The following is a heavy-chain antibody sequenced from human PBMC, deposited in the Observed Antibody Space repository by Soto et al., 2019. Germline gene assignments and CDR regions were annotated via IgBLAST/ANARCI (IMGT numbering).Heavy chain of an antibody. D-gene: IGHD2-8*02. V-gene: IGHV4-4*07. J-gene: IGHJ4*02. CDR1: GASITGSSY. CDR2: FSLSGTT. CDR3: ARGMTPPGAPAWYYFDS. Sequence: QVQLQESGPGLMKPSETLSLTCTVSGASITGSSYWSWIRQPAGKGLEWIGRFSLSGTTNYNPSLRRPITMSADVSKNQFSLRLTSVTAAETALYYCARGMTPPGAPAWYYFDSWGQGTLVTVSS.